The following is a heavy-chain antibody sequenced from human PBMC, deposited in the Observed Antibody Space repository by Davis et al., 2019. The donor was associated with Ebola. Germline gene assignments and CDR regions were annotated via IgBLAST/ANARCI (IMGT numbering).Heavy chain of an antibody. CDR3: ARGYGYNDAFNI. J-gene: IGHJ3*02. CDR2: INTFGGTT. D-gene: IGHD5-24*01. CDR1: GYSFTTYY. V-gene: IGHV1-46*01. Sequence: ASVKVSCKASGYSFTTYYIHWVRQAPGQGLEWMGIINTFGGTTTYAQSLQDRVTMTRDTSTDTVYMELNSLRSDDTAVYYCARGYGYNDAFNIWGQGTMITVSS.